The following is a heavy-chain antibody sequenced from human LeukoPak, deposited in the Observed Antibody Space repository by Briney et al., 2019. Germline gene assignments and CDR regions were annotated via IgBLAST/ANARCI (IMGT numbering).Heavy chain of an antibody. CDR1: GFTFSSYG. CDR3: AKRDGYNSNYFDY. Sequence: PGRSLRLSCAASGFTFSSYGMHWVRQAPGKGLEWVAVIWYDGSNKYYADSVKGRFTISRDNSKNTLYLQMNSLRAEDTAVYYCAKRDGYNSNYFDYWGQGTLVTVSS. V-gene: IGHV3-33*06. J-gene: IGHJ4*02. D-gene: IGHD5-24*01. CDR2: IWYDGSNK.